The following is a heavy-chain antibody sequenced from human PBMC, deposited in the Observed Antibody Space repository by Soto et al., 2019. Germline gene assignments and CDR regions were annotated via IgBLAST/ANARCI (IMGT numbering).Heavy chain of an antibody. Sequence: GGSVRLSCAASGFSFSDHYMDWVRQAAGKGMEWVGRTRNRANSYTTEYAASVKGRFTISRDDSKNSFYLQMNSLKTEDTAVYYCFFSWGDHRYFLFSGPAPLVTVFS. CDR3: FFSWGDHRYFLF. CDR1: GFSFSDHY. J-gene: IGHJ4*02. CDR2: TRNRANSYTT. V-gene: IGHV3-72*01. D-gene: IGHD2-21*02.